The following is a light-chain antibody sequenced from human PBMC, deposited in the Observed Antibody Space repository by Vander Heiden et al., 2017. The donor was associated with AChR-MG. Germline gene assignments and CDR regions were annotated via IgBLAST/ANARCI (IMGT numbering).Light chain of an antibody. CDR1: HDLITW. CDR2: GSS. CDR3: QQANTFPRT. V-gene: IGKV1-12*01. J-gene: IGKJ1*01. Sequence: DIQMPLSLPSVSATVVDTFTIASRARHDLITWLAWYQQTPGQAPKVLIYGSSKMQSGVPSRFSGSGSGTEFTLTISGLQPEDFATYDCQQANTFPRTFGQGTKVEVK.